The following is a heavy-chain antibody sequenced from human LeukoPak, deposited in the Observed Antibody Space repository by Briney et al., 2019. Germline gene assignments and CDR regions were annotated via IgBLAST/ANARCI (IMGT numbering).Heavy chain of an antibody. J-gene: IGHJ4*02. D-gene: IGHD5-24*01. CDR1: GFTFSSYG. V-gene: IGHV3-30*02. CDR2: IWYDGSNK. Sequence: GGSLRLSCAASGFTFSSYGMHWVRQAPGKGLEWVAFIWYDGSNKYYADSVKGRLTISRDNSKNTLYLQMNSLRAEDTAVYYCAKEQRWLQAELDYWGQGTLVTVSS. CDR3: AKEQRWLQAELDY.